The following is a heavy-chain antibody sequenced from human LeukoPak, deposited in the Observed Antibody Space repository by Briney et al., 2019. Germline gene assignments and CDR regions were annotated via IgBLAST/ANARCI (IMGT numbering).Heavy chain of an antibody. D-gene: IGHD3-16*01. Sequence: GGSLRLSCAASGFTFSSYWMSWVRQAPGKGLEWVSAISGSGGSTYYADSVKGRFTISRDNSKNTLYLQMNSLRADDTAVYYCAREVRGDYFDLWGQGTLVTVSS. CDR1: GFTFSSYW. CDR2: ISGSGGST. V-gene: IGHV3-23*01. CDR3: AREVRGDYFDL. J-gene: IGHJ4*02.